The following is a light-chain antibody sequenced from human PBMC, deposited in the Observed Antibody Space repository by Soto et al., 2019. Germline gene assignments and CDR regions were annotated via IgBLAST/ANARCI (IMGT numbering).Light chain of an antibody. CDR2: GAS. V-gene: IGKV3-20*01. CDR1: QSVSSSY. Sequence: EIVLTQSPGTLSLSPGERATLSCRASQSVSSSYLAWYQQKPGQAPRLLLYGASSRATGIPDRFSGSGSGTDFTLTINSLQSEDAAVYYCQQYHHWPVTFGGGTKVEIK. CDR3: QQYHHWPVT. J-gene: IGKJ4*01.